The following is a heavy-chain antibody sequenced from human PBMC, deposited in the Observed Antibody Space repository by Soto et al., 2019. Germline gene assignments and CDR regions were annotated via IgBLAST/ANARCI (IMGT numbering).Heavy chain of an antibody. D-gene: IGHD2-2*02. V-gene: IGHV4-4*02. Sequence: SETLSLTCAVSGASISSSNWWHWVRQPTGKGLEWIGEIYHSGSTNYNPSLKSRVTISVDKSKNQFSLKLSSVTAADTAIYYCASVLCSTTGCYSMSIDYWGQGTLVTVSS. CDR1: GASISSSNW. J-gene: IGHJ4*01. CDR3: ASVLCSTTGCYSMSIDY. CDR2: IYHSGST.